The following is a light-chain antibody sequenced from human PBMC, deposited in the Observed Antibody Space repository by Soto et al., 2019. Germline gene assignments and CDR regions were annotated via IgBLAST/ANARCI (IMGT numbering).Light chain of an antibody. Sequence: DIQMTQSTSTLSASVGDRVTITCRASQSISSWLAWYQQKPGKAPKLLIYDASSLESGVPSRFSGSGSVTEFTLTISSLQPDDFATYYCQQYKSYSQTFGQGTKVEIK. CDR2: DAS. CDR1: QSISSW. J-gene: IGKJ1*01. CDR3: QQYKSYSQT. V-gene: IGKV1-5*01.